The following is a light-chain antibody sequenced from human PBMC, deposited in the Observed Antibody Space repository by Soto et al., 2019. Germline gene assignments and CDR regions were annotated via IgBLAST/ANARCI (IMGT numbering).Light chain of an antibody. CDR3: QQYGSSPPD. V-gene: IGKV3-20*01. Sequence: EIVLTQSPATLSVSPGERATLSCRASQSVSSGYLAWYQQKPGQAPRLLIYGASSRATGIPDRFSGSGSGTDFTLTISRLEPEDFAVYYCQQYGSSPPDFGGGTKVDIK. J-gene: IGKJ4*01. CDR2: GAS. CDR1: QSVSSGY.